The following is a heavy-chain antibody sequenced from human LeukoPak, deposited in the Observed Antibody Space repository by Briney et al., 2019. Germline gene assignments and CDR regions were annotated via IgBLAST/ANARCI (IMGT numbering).Heavy chain of an antibody. CDR3: ARDGDYDILTGYLDY. V-gene: IGHV3-15*07. CDR1: GFTFSNAW. Sequence: PGGSLRLSCAASGFTFSNAWMNWVRQAPGKGLEWVGRIKSKTDGGTTDYAAPVKGRFTISRDDSKNTLYLQMNSLRAEDTAVHYCARDGDYDILTGYLDYWGQGTLVTVSS. D-gene: IGHD3-9*01. CDR2: IKSKTDGGTT. J-gene: IGHJ4*02.